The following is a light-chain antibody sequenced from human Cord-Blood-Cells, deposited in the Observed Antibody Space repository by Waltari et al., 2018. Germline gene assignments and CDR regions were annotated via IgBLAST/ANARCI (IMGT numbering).Light chain of an antibody. V-gene: IGLV2-11*01. CDR3: CSYAGSYTVV. CDR2: DVS. CDR1: SSDVGGYNY. Sequence: QSALTQPRSVSGSPGQSVTISCTGTSSDVGGYNYVSWYQQHPGKAPKLMIYDVSKRPSGVPYRFSGSKSGTPASLTISGLQAEDEADYYCCSYAGSYTVVFGGGTKLTVL. J-gene: IGLJ2*01.